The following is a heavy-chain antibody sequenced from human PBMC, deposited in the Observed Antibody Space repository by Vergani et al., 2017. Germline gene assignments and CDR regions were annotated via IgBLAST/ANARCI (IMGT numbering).Heavy chain of an antibody. CDR2: ISGSGGST. CDR3: AKAGFWDSSSWYGWYFDL. CDR1: GFTFSSYA. V-gene: IGHV3-23*01. Sequence: EVQLLESGGGLVQPGGSLRLSCAASGFTFSSYAMSWVRQAPGKGLEWVSAISGSGGSTYYADSVKGRFTISRDNSKNTLYLQMNSLRAEDTAVYYCAKAGFWDSSSWYGWYFDLWGRGTLVTASS. J-gene: IGHJ2*01. D-gene: IGHD6-13*01.